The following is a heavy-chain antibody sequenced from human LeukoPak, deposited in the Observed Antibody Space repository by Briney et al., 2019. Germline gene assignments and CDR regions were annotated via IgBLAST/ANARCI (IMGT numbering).Heavy chain of an antibody. D-gene: IGHD3-10*01. CDR1: GGSISSYY. J-gene: IGHJ5*02. CDR2: IYYSGST. CDR3: ARDMPNYYGSGSYRFDP. V-gene: IGHV4-59*01. Sequence: PSETLSLTCTVSGGSISSYYWSWIRQPPGKGLEWIGYIYYSGSTNYNPFLKSRVTISVVTSKNQFSLKLSSVTAADTAVYYCARDMPNYYGSGSYRFDPWGQGTLVTVSS.